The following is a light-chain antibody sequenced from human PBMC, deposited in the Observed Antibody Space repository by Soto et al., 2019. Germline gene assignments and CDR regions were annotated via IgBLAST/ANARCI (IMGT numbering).Light chain of an antibody. CDR1: QSVSSY. V-gene: IGKV3-11*01. CDR2: DAS. CDR3: QQRSNWPFLT. Sequence: EIVLTQSPATLSLSPGERATLSCRASQSVSSYLAWYQQKPGQAPRLLIYDASNRATSIPARFSGSRSGTDFTLTISSLAPEDFAVYYCQQRSNWPFLTFGGGTKVEIK. J-gene: IGKJ4*01.